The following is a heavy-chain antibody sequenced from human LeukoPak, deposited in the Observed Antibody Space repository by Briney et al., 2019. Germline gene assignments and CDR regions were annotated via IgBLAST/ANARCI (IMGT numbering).Heavy chain of an antibody. CDR1: GFTFSSYS. Sequence: GGSLRLSCAASGFTFSSYSMNWVRQAPGKGLEWVSYISSSSSTIYYADSVKGRFIISRDNAKNSLYLQMNSLRAEDTAVYYCARLSPSGWYGYFQQWGQGTLVTVSA. V-gene: IGHV3-48*01. J-gene: IGHJ1*01. CDR3: ARLSPSGWYGYFQQ. D-gene: IGHD6-19*01. CDR2: ISSSSSTI.